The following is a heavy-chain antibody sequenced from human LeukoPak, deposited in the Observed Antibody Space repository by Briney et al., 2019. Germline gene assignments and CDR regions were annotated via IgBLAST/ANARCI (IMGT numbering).Heavy chain of an antibody. Sequence: GGALRLSCAASGFTFTGYYLHWGRQTPGKGLEYISTITDSGSITYHTNSVRGRFTISRDNSKKTLYLQMGILRNEGTGVCYSARSTRYFGSAMYYFDDWGQGTLVTVSS. J-gene: IGHJ4*02. CDR3: ARSTRYFGSAMYYFDD. V-gene: IGHV3-64*01. CDR1: GFTFTGYY. CDR2: ITDSGSIT. D-gene: IGHD3-10*01.